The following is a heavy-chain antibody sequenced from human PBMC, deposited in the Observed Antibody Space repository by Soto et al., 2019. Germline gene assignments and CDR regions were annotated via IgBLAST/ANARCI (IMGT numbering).Heavy chain of an antibody. V-gene: IGHV4-59*12. Sequence: QVQLQESGPGLVKPSETLSLSGSVSNGSISGFYWTWIRQPPGKILEWIGYIHYSGRTDYNPSLTSRATMSVATSKNQFSLNLKSITAADTAVYYCVRVGVGIGNHFDSWGRGTLVTVSS. CDR2: IHYSGRT. CDR3: VRVGVGIGNHFDS. J-gene: IGHJ4*01. D-gene: IGHD1-26*01. CDR1: NGSISGFY.